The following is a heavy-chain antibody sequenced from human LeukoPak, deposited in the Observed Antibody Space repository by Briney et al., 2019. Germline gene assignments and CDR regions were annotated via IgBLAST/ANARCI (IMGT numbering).Heavy chain of an antibody. CDR2: ITTSSSAI. CDR3: ARDPTGNSSWHAFDH. D-gene: IGHD4-23*01. J-gene: IGHJ4*02. CDR1: GFTFNTYS. V-gene: IGHV3-48*04. Sequence: GGSLRLSCAASGFTFNTYSMNWVRQAPGKGLEWVAYITTSSSAIYYADSVKGRFTISRDNAKNSLYLQMSSLGAEDTAIYYCARDPTGNSSWHAFDHWGPGTLVTVS.